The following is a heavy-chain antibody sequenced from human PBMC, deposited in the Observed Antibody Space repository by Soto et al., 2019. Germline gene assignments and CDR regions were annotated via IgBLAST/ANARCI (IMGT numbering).Heavy chain of an antibody. CDR2: IYHRGSN. CDR3: AKDFVYDFLRGDNL. J-gene: IGHJ4*02. D-gene: IGHD3-3*01. V-gene: IGHV4-4*02. Sequence: RWVRQPPGKGMEWIGDIYHRGSNNYNSALKSRVTIPGDKAKNQCSLKLSSGTDADTAVDYYAKDFVYDFLRGDNLWVQGTLVTASS.